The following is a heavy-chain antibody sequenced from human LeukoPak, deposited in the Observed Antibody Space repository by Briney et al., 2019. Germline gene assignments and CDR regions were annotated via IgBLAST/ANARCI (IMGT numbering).Heavy chain of an antibody. V-gene: IGHV3-43*01. Sequence: GGSLRLSCAASGFTFDDYTMHWVRQPPGKGLEWISLISWDGGTTYYADSVGGRFTFSRDNSKNSLFLRMNSLRPEDTALYYCARDRTAEAGNDYYMGVWGKGTTVIVSS. J-gene: IGHJ6*03. CDR2: ISWDGGTT. CDR1: GFTFDDYT. CDR3: ARDRTAEAGNDYYMGV. D-gene: IGHD2-21*02.